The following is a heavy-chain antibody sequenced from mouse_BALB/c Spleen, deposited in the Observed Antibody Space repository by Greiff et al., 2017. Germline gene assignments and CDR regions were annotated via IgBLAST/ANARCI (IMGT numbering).Heavy chain of an antibody. V-gene: IGHV5-9-3*01. CDR1: GFTFSSYA. Sequence: EVMLVESGGGLVKPGGSLKLSCAASGFTFSSYAMSWVRQTPEKRLEWVATISSGGSYTYYPDSVKGRFTISRDNAKNTLYLQMSSLRSEDTAMYYCARQPYWGQGTLVTVSA. CDR2: ISSGGSYT. J-gene: IGHJ3*01. CDR3: ARQPY.